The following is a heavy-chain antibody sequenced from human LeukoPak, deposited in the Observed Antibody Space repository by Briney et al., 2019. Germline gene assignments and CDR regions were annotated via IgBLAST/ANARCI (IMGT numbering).Heavy chain of an antibody. V-gene: IGHV3-23*01. CDR1: GFTFSTYA. J-gene: IGHJ4*02. CDR2: ITSTGGST. D-gene: IGHD6-13*01. Sequence: PGGSLRLSCAASGFTFSTYAMNWVRQAPGKGLEWVSTITSTGGSTYYADSVKGRFTISRDNSKNTLYLQMNSLRAEDTAVYYCAKGKGNIAAAGTGVHFDYWGQGTLVTVSS. CDR3: AKGKGNIAAAGTGVHFDY.